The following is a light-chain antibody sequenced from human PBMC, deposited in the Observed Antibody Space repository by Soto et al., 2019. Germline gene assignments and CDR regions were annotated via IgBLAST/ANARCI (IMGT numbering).Light chain of an antibody. CDR2: EVS. Sequence: QSVLTQPASVSGSPGQSITISCIGTSSDVGAYDYVSWYQQHPGKAPKLMIYEVSQRPSGVPDRFSGSKSGNTASLTISGLQAEDEGDYYCSSFAGINNLLFGGGTQLTVL. CDR3: SSFAGINNLL. V-gene: IGLV2-8*01. CDR1: SSDVGAYDY. J-gene: IGLJ2*01.